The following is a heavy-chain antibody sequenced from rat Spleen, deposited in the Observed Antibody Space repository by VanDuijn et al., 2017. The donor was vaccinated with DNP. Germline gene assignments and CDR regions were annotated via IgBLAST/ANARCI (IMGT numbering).Heavy chain of an antibody. CDR2: ISTGGGNT. D-gene: IGHD1-11*01. CDR1: GFTFSNYG. J-gene: IGHJ2*01. V-gene: IGHV5-27*01. Sequence: EVQLVESGGGLVQPGRSLKLSCAASGFTFSNYGMAWVRQAPTKGLEWVASISTGGGNTYYRDSVKGRFTISRDNAKSTLYLQMDSLRSEDTATYYCTTDNYGTVDYWGQGVMVTVSS. CDR3: TTDNYGTVDY.